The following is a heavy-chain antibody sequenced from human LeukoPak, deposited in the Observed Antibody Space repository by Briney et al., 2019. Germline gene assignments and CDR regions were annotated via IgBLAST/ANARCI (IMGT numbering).Heavy chain of an antibody. CDR2: ISSDGSKK. CDR3: ARGAHKRDDYGGFDY. J-gene: IGHJ4*02. V-gene: IGHV3-30*04. CDR1: GFTFSSYA. D-gene: IGHD4-23*01. Sequence: GGSLRLSCEVSGFTFSSYAMHWVRQAPGKGLEWVAVISSDGSKKDYADSVKGRFTISRDNSKNTLYLQMNSLRAEDTAVYYCARGAHKRDDYGGFDYWGQGTLVTVSS.